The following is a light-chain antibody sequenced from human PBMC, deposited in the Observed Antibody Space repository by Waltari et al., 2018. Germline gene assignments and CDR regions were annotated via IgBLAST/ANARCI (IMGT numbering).Light chain of an antibody. Sequence: DIRLTQSPSTLSASIGDRVTISCRSSQTIPTFLAWYQQKPGRAPTLLIYMVSTLKSGVPSRFSGSGSGTEFTLTIGSLQPDDFATYYCQEYDSFPTFGQGTKLEI. J-gene: IGKJ2*01. CDR3: QEYDSFPT. CDR1: QTIPTF. CDR2: MVS. V-gene: IGKV1-5*03.